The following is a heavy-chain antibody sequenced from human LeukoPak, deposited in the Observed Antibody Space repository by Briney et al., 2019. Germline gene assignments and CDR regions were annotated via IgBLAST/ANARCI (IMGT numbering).Heavy chain of an antibody. CDR3: AKDLRIAVAGTGLDY. V-gene: IGHV3-33*06. CDR2: IWYDGSNK. D-gene: IGHD6-19*01. CDR1: GFTFSSYG. Sequence: GRSLRLSCAASGFTFSSYGMHWVRQAPGKGLEWVAVIWYDGSNKYYADSVKGRFTISRDNSKNTLYLQMNSLRAEDTAVYYCAKDLRIAVAGTGLDYWGQGTLVTVSS. J-gene: IGHJ4*02.